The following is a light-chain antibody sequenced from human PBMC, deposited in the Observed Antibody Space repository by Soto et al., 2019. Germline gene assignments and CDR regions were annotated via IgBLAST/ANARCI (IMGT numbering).Light chain of an antibody. Sequence: ASQLTQSPSSLSASGGDGVTITCRASQDISSYLAWYQQEPGKAPKLLIYAASTLQSGVPARFSSSGSGTDFTLTISSLQPEDFATYYCLQKYFYPFTFGPGTKVDIK. CDR2: AAS. CDR3: LQKYFYPFT. J-gene: IGKJ3*01. CDR1: QDISSY. V-gene: IGKV1-6*01.